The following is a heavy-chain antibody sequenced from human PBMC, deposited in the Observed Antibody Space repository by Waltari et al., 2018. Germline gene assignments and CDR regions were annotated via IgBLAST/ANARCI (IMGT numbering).Heavy chain of an antibody. Sequence: QVQLQESGPGLVKPSETLSLTCAVSGGSISDRYFWNWIRQPPGKGLEWIGNIHGNSASTYYNPSLKSRVTIAKDTSKNQVLLRLTSVTAADTAVYYCAGDTWGRGVLVTVSS. CDR3: AGDT. CDR1: GGSISDRYF. J-gene: IGHJ5*02. CDR2: IHGNSAST. V-gene: IGHV4-38-2*02.